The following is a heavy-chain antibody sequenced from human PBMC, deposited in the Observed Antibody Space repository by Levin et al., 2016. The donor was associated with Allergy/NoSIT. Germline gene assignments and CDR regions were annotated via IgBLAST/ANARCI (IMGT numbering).Heavy chain of an antibody. CDR3: ARDRYSSSSGGAGQRPRHWYFDL. J-gene: IGHJ2*01. V-gene: IGHV3-21*01. CDR2: ISSSSSYI. D-gene: IGHD6-6*01. Sequence: VRQAPGKGLEWVSSISSSSSYIYYADSVKGRFTISRDNAKNSLYLQMNSLRAEDTAVYYCARDRYSSSSGGAGQRPRHWYFDLWGRGTLVTVSS.